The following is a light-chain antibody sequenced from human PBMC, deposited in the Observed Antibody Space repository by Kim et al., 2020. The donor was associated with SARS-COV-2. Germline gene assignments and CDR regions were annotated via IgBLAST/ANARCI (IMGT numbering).Light chain of an antibody. CDR2: DAS. V-gene: IGKV1-33*01. J-gene: IGKJ2*01. CDR3: QQYDNLPQT. Sequence: DIQLTQFPSSLSASVGDTITITCRASHDITDCLNWYQQKPGKAPKVLIYDASNLDAGAPSRFSASGSGTHFTFTISSLQPEDIATYYCQQYDNLPQTCGQGTKLEI. CDR1: HDITDC.